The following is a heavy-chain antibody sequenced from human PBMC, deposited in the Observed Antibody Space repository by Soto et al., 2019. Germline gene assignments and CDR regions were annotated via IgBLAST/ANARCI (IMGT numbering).Heavy chain of an antibody. D-gene: IGHD2-15*01. CDR2: ISNDGSTT. CDR3: AKSEVTNIVFFGLDV. V-gene: IGHV3-74*01. CDR1: GFTLSWYW. Sequence: PGGSLRLSCAASGFTLSWYWMHWVRQAPGKGLVWVSRISNDGSTTTYADSVKGRFTISRDNAKNTLYLQMNSLRAEDTAVYYCAKSEVTNIVFFGLDVWGQGTPVTVSS. J-gene: IGHJ6*02.